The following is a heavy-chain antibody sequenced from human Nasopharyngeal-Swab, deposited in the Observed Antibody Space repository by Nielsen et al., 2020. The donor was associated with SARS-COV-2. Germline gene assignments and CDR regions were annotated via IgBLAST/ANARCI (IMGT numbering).Heavy chain of an antibody. J-gene: IGHJ4*02. CDR2: INHSGST. D-gene: IGHD3-22*01. V-gene: IGHV4-34*01. CDR3: ARGSYYYDSSGYLKAWGYFDY. CDR1: GGSFSGYY. Sequence: SETLSLTCAVYGGSFSGYYWSWIRQPPGKGLEWIGEINHSGSTNYNPSLKSRVTISVDTSKNQSSLKLSSVTAADTAVYYCARGSYYYDSSGYLKAWGYFDYWGQGTLVTVSS.